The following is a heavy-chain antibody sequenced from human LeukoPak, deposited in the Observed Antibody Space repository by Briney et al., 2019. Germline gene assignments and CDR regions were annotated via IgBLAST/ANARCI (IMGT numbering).Heavy chain of an antibody. V-gene: IGHV4-4*07. CDR2: IYTSGST. Sequence: GGYSSSFDLGGLRQTAGKGLEWIGRIYTSGSTNYNPSLKSRVTMSVDTSKNQFSLKLSSVTAADTAVYYCARDRDGDFSIDYWGQGTLVTVSS. D-gene: IGHD4-17*01. CDR3: ARDRDGDFSIDY. J-gene: IGHJ4*02. CDR1: GGYSSSFD.